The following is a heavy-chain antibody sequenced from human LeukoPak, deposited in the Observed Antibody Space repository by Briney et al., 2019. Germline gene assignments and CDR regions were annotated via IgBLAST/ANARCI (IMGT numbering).Heavy chain of an antibody. Sequence: GGSLRLSCAASGFTFSSYAMHWVRQAPGKGLEYVSAISSNGGSTYYANSVKGRFTISRDNSKNTLYLQMGSLRAEDMAVYYCARVGGGYSGYDGWGQGTLVTVSS. D-gene: IGHD5-12*01. CDR2: ISSNGGST. CDR1: GFTFSSYA. V-gene: IGHV3-64*01. J-gene: IGHJ4*02. CDR3: ARVGGGYSGYDG.